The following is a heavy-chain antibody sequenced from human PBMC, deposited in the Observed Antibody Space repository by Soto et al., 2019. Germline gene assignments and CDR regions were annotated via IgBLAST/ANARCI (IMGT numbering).Heavy chain of an antibody. CDR1: GSSISSGGYY. CDR2: IYYSGST. V-gene: IGHV4-31*03. Sequence: QVQLQESGPGLVKPSQTLSLTCTVSGSSISSGGYYWSWIRQHPGKGLEWIGYIYYSGSTYYNPSLKSRVTISVDTSKNQFSLKLSSVTAADTAVYYCARDSIGSSWYNWFDPWGQGTLVTVSS. CDR3: ARDSIGSSWYNWFDP. J-gene: IGHJ5*02. D-gene: IGHD6-13*01.